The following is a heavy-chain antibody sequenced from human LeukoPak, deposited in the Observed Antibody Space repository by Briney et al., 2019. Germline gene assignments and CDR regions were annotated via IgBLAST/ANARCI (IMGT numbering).Heavy chain of an antibody. V-gene: IGHV3-21*01. D-gene: IGHD4-17*01. Sequence: LGGSLRLSCAASGFTFSSYSMNWVRQAPGKGLEWVSSISSSSSYIYYADSVKGRFTISRDNAKNSLYLQMNSLRAEDTAVYYCARGGRTTWHGMDVWGQGTTVTVSS. CDR3: ARGGRTTWHGMDV. CDR1: GFTFSSYS. CDR2: ISSSSSYI. J-gene: IGHJ6*02.